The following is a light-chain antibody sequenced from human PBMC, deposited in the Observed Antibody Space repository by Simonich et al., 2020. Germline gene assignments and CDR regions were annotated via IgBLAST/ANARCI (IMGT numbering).Light chain of an antibody. CDR2: AAS. CDR1: QGISSY. Sequence: AIRMTQSPSSLSASTGDRVTITCRASQGISSYLAWYQQKPGKAPKLLIYAASTLQSGVPSRFSGSGSGTEFTLTISSLQPEDFATYYCQQLNSYPPYTFGQGTKVEIK. J-gene: IGKJ2*01. CDR3: QQLNSYPPYT. V-gene: IGKV1-8*01.